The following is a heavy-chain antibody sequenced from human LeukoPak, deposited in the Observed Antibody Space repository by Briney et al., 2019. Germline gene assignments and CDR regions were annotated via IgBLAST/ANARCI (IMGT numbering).Heavy chain of an antibody. CDR3: ARIAHGYCSSTSCPRGRFDP. Sequence: PSETLSLTCAVYGGSFSGYYWSWIRQPPGKGLEWIGEINHSGSTNYNPSLKSRVTISVDTSKNQFSLKLSSVTAADTAVYYCARIAHGYCSSTSCPRGRFDPWGQGTLVTVSS. CDR1: GGSFSGYY. V-gene: IGHV4-34*01. J-gene: IGHJ5*02. CDR2: INHSGST. D-gene: IGHD2-2*01.